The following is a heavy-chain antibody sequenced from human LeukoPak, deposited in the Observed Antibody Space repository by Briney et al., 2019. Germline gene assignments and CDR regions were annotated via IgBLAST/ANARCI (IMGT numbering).Heavy chain of an antibody. J-gene: IGHJ4*02. D-gene: IGHD2-2*01. CDR2: ISAYTGNT. Sequence: GASVKVSCKASGYTFTTFGITWVRRAPGQGLEWMGWISAYTGNTNYAPKFQGRVTMTTDTSTSTAHMELRSLTSDDTAVYYCARVASTTCDCPDYFDYWGQGTLVTVSS. CDR3: ARVASTTCDCPDYFDY. V-gene: IGHV1-18*01. CDR1: GYTFTTFG.